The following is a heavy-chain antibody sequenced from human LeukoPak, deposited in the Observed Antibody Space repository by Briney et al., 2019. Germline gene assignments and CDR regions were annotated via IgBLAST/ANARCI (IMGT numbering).Heavy chain of an antibody. CDR3: ARINITYYDSSGYPD. J-gene: IGHJ4*02. CDR2: ISGSGGST. CDR1: GFTFSSYG. V-gene: IGHV3-23*01. Sequence: GGSLRPSCAASGFTFSSYGMSWVRQAPGKGLEWVSAISGSGGSTYYADSVKGRFTISRDNSKNTLYLQMNSLRAEDTAVYYCARINITYYDSSGYPDWGQGTLVTVSS. D-gene: IGHD3-22*01.